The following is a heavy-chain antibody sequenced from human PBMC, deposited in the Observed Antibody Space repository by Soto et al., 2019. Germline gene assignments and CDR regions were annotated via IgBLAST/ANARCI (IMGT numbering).Heavy chain of an antibody. CDR3: ARVGVLVPAAWGYYGMDV. V-gene: IGHV3-30-3*01. J-gene: IGHJ6*02. CDR1: GFTFSSYA. CDR2: ISYDGSNK. Sequence: QVQLVESGGGVVQPGRSLRLSCAASGFTFSSYAMHWVRQAPGKGLEWVAVISYDGSNKYYADSVKGRFTISRDNSKNTLYLHMNSLRAEDTAVYYCARVGVLVPAAWGYYGMDVWGQGTTVTVSS. D-gene: IGHD2-2*01.